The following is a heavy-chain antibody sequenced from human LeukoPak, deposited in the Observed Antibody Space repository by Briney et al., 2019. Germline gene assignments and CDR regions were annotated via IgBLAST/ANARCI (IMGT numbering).Heavy chain of an antibody. V-gene: IGHV1-3*01. CDR2: INAGNGNT. J-gene: IGHJ5*02. D-gene: IGHD3-9*01. CDR1: GYTFTSYA. CDR3: ARDFPYDISTGLWFDP. Sequence: ASVKVSCKASGYTFTSYAMHWVRQAPGQRLEWMGWINAGNGNTKYSQKFQGRVTITADESTSTAYMELRSLRSDDTAVYYCARDFPYDISTGLWFDPWGQGTLVTVSS.